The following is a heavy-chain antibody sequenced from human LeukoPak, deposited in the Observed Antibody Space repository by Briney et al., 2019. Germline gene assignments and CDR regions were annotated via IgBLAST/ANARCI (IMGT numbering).Heavy chain of an antibody. CDR1: GGSISSSSYY. V-gene: IGHV4-39*02. CDR2: IYYSGST. D-gene: IGHD1-1*01. Sequence: PSETLSLTCTVSGGSISSSSYYWGWIRQPPGKGLEWIGSIYYSGSTYYNPSLKSRVTISVDTSKNQFSLKLSSVTAADTAVYYCARESSVQGHSYYYYMDVWGKGTTVTVSS. J-gene: IGHJ6*03. CDR3: ARESSVQGHSYYYYMDV.